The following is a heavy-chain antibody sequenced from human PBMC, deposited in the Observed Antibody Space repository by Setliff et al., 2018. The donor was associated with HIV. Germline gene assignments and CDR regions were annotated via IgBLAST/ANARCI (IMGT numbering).Heavy chain of an antibody. CDR2: IIPVFGTT. Sequence: SVKVSCKASGGTFSSYAISWVRQAPGQGLDWMGGIIPVFGTTNYAQKFQCRVTMTADESTSTAYMELSSLRSEDTAVYYCARGGVYYYDSSGCSIDYWGKGTMGTVSS. CDR3: ARGGVYYYDSSGCSIDY. V-gene: IGHV1-69*13. CDR1: GGTFSSYA. J-gene: IGHJ4*02. D-gene: IGHD3-22*01.